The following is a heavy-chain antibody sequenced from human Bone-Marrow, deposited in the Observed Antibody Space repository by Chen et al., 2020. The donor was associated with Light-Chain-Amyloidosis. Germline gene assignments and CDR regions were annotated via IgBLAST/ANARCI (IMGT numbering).Heavy chain of an antibody. J-gene: IGHJ6*02. D-gene: IGHD4-17*01. V-gene: IGHV4-31*03. CDR2: IYYTGST. CDR3: ARLDYGGSTRYYYGMDV. Sequence: QVQLQESGPGLVKPSQTLSLTCSVSGGSISSGGYYWSWIRQHPGKGLEWIGYIYYTGSTYYKPSLRGRVTMSVDTSKNQFSLRVNSVTAADTAIYYCARLDYGGSTRYYYGMDVWCQGTTVTVSS. CDR1: GGSISSGGYY.